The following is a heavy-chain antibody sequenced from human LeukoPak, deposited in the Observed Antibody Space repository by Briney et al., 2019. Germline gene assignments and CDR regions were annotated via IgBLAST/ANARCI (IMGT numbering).Heavy chain of an antibody. Sequence: PEGSLRLSCAASGFTFSSYAMNWVRQAPGKGLEWVAGISSGDRTFHAESVKGRFTISRDKSKDTLYLQMNSLRAEDTAVYYCAKDATASPYFHWFDNWGQGTQVIVSS. CDR3: AKDATASPYFHWFDN. D-gene: IGHD3-9*01. J-gene: IGHJ4*02. V-gene: IGHV3-23*01. CDR1: GFTFSSYA. CDR2: ISSGDRT.